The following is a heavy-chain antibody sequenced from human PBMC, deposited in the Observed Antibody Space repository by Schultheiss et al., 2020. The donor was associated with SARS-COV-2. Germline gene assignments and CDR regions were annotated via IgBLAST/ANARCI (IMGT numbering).Heavy chain of an antibody. V-gene: IGHV3-30*18. Sequence: GESLKISCAASGFTFSSYGMHWVRQAPGKGLEWVAVISYDGSNKYYADSVKGRFTISRDNSKNTLYLQMNSLRAEDTAVYYCVKEEGVQGVPVYYYYGMDVWGQGTTVTVSS. J-gene: IGHJ6*02. CDR3: VKEEGVQGVPVYYYYGMDV. CDR1: GFTFSSYG. D-gene: IGHD3-10*01. CDR2: ISYDGSNK.